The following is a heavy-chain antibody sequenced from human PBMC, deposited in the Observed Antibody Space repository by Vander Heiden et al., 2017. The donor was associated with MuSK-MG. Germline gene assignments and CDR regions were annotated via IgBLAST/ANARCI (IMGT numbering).Heavy chain of an antibody. CDR3: ARDRGGSSGWYSVSDI. D-gene: IGHD6-19*01. CDR1: GASISHYY. CDR2: LSTTGSS. Sequence: QVQLPESGPGLVKPSVTLSLTCTVSGASISHYYLTCARPPAGAVLARVGPWLRQSDGWGLECIVRLSTTGSSNYNPSLKSRVTMSVDTYTNQFSLRLTSVTAADTDVYYCARDRGGSSGWYSVSDIWGQGPMINVSS. V-gene: IGHV4-4*07. J-gene: IGHJ3*02.